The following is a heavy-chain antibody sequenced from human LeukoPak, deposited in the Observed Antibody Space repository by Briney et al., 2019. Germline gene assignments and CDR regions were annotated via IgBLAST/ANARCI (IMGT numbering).Heavy chain of an antibody. D-gene: IGHD6-19*01. J-gene: IGHJ4*02. CDR1: GFKFNTHN. CDR2: ISSSSSYI. V-gene: IGHV3-21*01. Sequence: PGESLRLSCAVSGFKFNTHNLNWVRQAPGKGLEWVSSISSSSSYIYYADSVKGRFTISRDNAKNSLYLQMNSLRAEDTAVYYCARSAVDYWGQGTLVTVSS. CDR3: ARSAVDY.